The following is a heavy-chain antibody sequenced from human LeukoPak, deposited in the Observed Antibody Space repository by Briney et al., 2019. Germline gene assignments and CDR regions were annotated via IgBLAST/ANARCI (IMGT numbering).Heavy chain of an antibody. D-gene: IGHD1-26*01. CDR2: INPNSGGT. CDR3: ARQSTRLFNTGSYYPPPAYDY. Sequence: ASVKVSCKASGYTFTGYYMHWVRQAPGQGLEWMGWINPNSGGTNYAQKFQGRVTMTRDTSISTAYMELSGLRSDDTAVYYCARQSTRLFNTGSYYPPPAYDYWGQGTLVIVSS. CDR1: GYTFTGYY. V-gene: IGHV1-2*02. J-gene: IGHJ4*02.